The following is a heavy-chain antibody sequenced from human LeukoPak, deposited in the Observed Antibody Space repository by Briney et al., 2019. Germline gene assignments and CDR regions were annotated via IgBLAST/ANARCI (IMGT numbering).Heavy chain of an antibody. CDR3: ARGSRYSSGYDYIDQ. CDR2: SYSSGST. V-gene: IGHV4-61*02. D-gene: IGHD3-22*01. J-gene: IGHJ4*02. CDR1: GGSIISGSDY. Sequence: PSETLSLTCTVSGGSIISGSDYCSWIRQPAGKGLEWIGRSYSSGSTNYNPSLKSRVSTSVDTSKNQFSLRLSSVTAADTAVYYCARGSRYSSGYDYIDQWGQGTLVTVSS.